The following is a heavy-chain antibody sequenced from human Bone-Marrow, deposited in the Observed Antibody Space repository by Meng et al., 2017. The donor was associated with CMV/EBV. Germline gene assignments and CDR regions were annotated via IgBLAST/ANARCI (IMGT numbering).Heavy chain of an antibody. J-gene: IGHJ4*02. CDR2: ITHSGST. CDR3: APGFRSWSGSYSS. CDR1: GAPFSCY. Sequence: GHLRNWGAGLLNPEDPLPLPSGSYGAPFSCYWSWVRQPPGKGLEWIGEITHSGSTNYNVSLKSRVTISIDTSKNQFSLKLIYVTATDTAVYYCAPGFRSWSGSYSSWGQGTLVTASS. V-gene: IGHV4-34*01. D-gene: IGHD1-26*01.